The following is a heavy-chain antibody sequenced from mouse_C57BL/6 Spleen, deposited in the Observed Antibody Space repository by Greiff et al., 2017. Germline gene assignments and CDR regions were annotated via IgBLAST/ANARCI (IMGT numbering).Heavy chain of an antibody. CDR1: GFTFSDYG. CDR2: ISSGSSTI. D-gene: IGHD3-1*01. Sequence: DVKLVESGGGLVKPGGSLKLSCAASGFTFSDYGMHWVRQAPEKGLEWVAYISSGSSTIYYADTVKGRFTISRDNAKNTLFLQMTSLRSEDTAMYYCARPDGREFPFDYWGQGTTLTVSS. CDR3: ARPDGREFPFDY. V-gene: IGHV5-17*01. J-gene: IGHJ2*01.